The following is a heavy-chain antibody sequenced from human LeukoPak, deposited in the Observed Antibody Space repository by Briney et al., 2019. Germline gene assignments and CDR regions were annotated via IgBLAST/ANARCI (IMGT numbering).Heavy chain of an antibody. D-gene: IGHD6-13*01. V-gene: IGHV3-7*01. CDR3: AREISRWHHTEGRFDP. CDR1: GFTFRNYW. Sequence: GGSLRLSCAASGFTFRNYWMTWVRQAPGKGLEWVANIKQDGGEQYNVDSVRGRFTISRDNAKNSLYLQMNSLTAEDTAVYYCAREISRWHHTEGRFDPWGQGTLVTVSS. CDR2: IKQDGGEQ. J-gene: IGHJ5*02.